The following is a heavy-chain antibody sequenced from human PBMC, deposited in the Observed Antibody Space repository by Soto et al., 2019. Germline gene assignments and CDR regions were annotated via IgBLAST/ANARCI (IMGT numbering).Heavy chain of an antibody. V-gene: IGHV3-15*07. J-gene: IGHJ6*02. D-gene: IGHD3-10*01. CDR3: TTALVRGVREYYYYGMDV. Sequence: GGSLRLSCAASGFTFSNAWMNWVRQAPGKGLEWVGRIKSKTDGGTTDYAAPVKGRFTISRDDSKNTLYLQMNSLKTEDTAVYYCTTALVRGVREYYYYGMDVWGQGTTVTVSS. CDR1: GFTFSNAW. CDR2: IKSKTDGGTT.